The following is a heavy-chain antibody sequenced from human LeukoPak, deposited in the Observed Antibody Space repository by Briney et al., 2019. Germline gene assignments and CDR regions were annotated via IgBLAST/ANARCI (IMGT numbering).Heavy chain of an antibody. D-gene: IGHD3-10*01. V-gene: IGHV3-30-3*01. CDR2: TSSDLNVR. Sequence: GGSLRLSCAASGFTFRNYVIHWVRQAPDKGLEWVAVTSSDLNVRLYADSVKGRFTISRDNSRSTLYLQMNSLRPEDTAIYYCAREGYYGSGSPPSLYFDYWGQGTLVTVSS. CDR1: GFTFRNYV. J-gene: IGHJ4*02. CDR3: AREGYYGSGSPPSLYFDY.